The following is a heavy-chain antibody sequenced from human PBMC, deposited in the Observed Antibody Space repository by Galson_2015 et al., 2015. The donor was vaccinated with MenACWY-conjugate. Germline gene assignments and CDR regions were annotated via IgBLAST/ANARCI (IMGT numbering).Heavy chain of an antibody. V-gene: IGHV3-7*01. CDR2: VKPDGSEQ. J-gene: IGHJ4*02. CDR1: GFPFYSYW. Sequence: SLRLSCATSGFPFYSYWMTWVRQAPGKGLEWVASVKPDGSEQYYVDSVRGRFAISRDNAKNSLYLQMNSLRPEDTAVYYCVRPIMTFGAVRRLDNWGQGTVVTVSS. CDR3: VRPIMTFGAVRRLDN. D-gene: IGHD3-16*01.